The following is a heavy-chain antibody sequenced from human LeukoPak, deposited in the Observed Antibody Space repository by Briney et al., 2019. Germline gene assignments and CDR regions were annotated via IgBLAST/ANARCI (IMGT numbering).Heavy chain of an antibody. Sequence: PSETLSLTCTVSGGSISSGTYYWSWIRQPAGKALEWIGRIYTSGSTNYNSSLKSRVTISVDTSKNQVSLKLNSVTAADSAMYYCAKSGGYGLIDYWGQGTLVTVSS. V-gene: IGHV4-61*02. J-gene: IGHJ4*01. CDR2: IYTSGST. D-gene: IGHD1-26*01. CDR3: AKSGGYGLIDY. CDR1: GGSISSGTYY.